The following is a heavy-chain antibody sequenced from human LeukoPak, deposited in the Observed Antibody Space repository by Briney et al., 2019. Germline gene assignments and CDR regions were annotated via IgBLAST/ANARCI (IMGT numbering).Heavy chain of an antibody. J-gene: IGHJ4*02. CDR3: ARQKDPYFDY. D-gene: IGHD2-15*01. CDR2: IYPGDSAT. CDR1: GYSFTSYW. V-gene: IGHV5-51*01. Sequence: GESLKISCKGSGYSFTSYWIGWVRQMPGKGLEWMGLIYPGDSATRYSPSFQGHVTISADRSITTAYLQWRSLKASDTAMYYCARQKDPYFDYWGQGTLVTVSS.